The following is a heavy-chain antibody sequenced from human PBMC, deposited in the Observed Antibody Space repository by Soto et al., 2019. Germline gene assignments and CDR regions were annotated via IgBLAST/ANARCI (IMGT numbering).Heavy chain of an antibody. CDR2: IIPIFGTA. D-gene: IGHD2-2*01. Sequence: SVKVSCKASGGTFSSYAISWVRQAPGQGLEWMGGIIPIFGTANYAQKFQGRVTITADESTSTAYMELSSLRSEDTAVYYCARRGYCSSTSCYPPFDPWGQGTLVTVSS. CDR3: ARRGYCSSTSCYPPFDP. V-gene: IGHV1-69*13. J-gene: IGHJ5*02. CDR1: GGTFSSYA.